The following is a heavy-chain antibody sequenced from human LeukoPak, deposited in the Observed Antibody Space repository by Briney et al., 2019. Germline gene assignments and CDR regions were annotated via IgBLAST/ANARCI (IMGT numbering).Heavy chain of an antibody. J-gene: IGHJ4*02. Sequence: GGSLRLSCAASGFTFSSYSMNWVRQAPGKGLEWVPSISSSSSYIYYADSVKGRFTISRDNAKNSLYLQMNSLRAEDTAVYYCARENDFWSGYYTTDYWGQGTLVTVSS. CDR2: ISSSSSYI. D-gene: IGHD3-3*01. CDR1: GFTFSSYS. V-gene: IGHV3-21*01. CDR3: ARENDFWSGYYTTDY.